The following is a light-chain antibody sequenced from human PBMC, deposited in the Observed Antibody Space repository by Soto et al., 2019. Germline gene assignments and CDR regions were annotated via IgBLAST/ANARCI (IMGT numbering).Light chain of an antibody. J-gene: IGKJ1*01. CDR2: TGS. CDR1: QAIDSW. Sequence: DIQMTQSPSSVSASVGDRVTITCRASQAIDSWLAWYQQKPGEAPKLLIFTGSLLHSGVPPRFSGSGSGTDFTLTISSLQPEDFATYYCQQTLSFTPPFGQGTKVDIX. CDR3: QQTLSFTPP. V-gene: IGKV1-12*01.